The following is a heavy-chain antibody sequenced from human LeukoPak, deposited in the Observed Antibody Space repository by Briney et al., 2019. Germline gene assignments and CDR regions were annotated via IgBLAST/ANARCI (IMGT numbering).Heavy chain of an antibody. V-gene: IGHV1-2*02. D-gene: IGHD3-22*01. CDR2: INPNSGGT. Sequence: APVKVSCKASGYTFTGYYMHWVRQAPGQGLEWMGWINPNSGGTNYAQTFQGRVTMTRDTSISTAYMELSRLRSDDTAVYYCARAGGPTMNEWFDPWGQGTLVTVSS. J-gene: IGHJ5*02. CDR3: ARAGGPTMNEWFDP. CDR1: GYTFTGYY.